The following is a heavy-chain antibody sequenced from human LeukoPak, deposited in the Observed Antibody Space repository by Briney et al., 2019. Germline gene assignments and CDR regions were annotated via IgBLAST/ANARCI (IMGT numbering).Heavy chain of an antibody. Sequence: ASVKVSCKTSGYTFSNYGISWVRQAPGQGLEWMGWITAYNGNRLYAQRFQGRITLTTDTSTSTSYMELRSLEYDGTAIYYCARDNDKVVDHWGQGTLVTVSS. CDR3: ARDNDKVVDH. J-gene: IGHJ4*01. V-gene: IGHV1-18*01. CDR2: ITAYNGNR. D-gene: IGHD1-1*01. CDR1: GYTFSNYG.